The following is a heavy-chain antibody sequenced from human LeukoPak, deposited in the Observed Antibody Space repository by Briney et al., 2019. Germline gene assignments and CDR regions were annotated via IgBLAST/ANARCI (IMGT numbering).Heavy chain of an antibody. CDR3: AREYSGSPGASYMDV. D-gene: IGHD1-26*01. V-gene: IGHV3-30-3*01. CDR1: GFTFSSYA. CDR2: ISHDGSNK. J-gene: IGHJ6*03. Sequence: GGSLRLSCEASGFTFSSYAMHWVRQAPGKGLEWVAIISHDGSNKYYADSVKGRFTISRDNSKNTLYLQMNSLRAEDTAVYYCAREYSGSPGASYMDVWGKGTTVTVSS.